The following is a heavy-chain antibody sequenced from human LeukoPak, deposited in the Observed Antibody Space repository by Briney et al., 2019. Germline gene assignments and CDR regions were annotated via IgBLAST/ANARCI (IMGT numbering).Heavy chain of an antibody. CDR1: GFFFSSYT. D-gene: IGHD6-13*01. V-gene: IGHV3-21*01. J-gene: IGHJ4*02. Sequence: PGGSLRLPCEASGFFFSSYTMNWIRQAPGRGLEWVASINSGSTNPYYADSVKGRFTISRDDAKKSLYLQMNSLTVEDTSVYYCARDFLAARDYWGQGTLVTVSS. CDR3: ARDFLAARDY. CDR2: INSGSTNP.